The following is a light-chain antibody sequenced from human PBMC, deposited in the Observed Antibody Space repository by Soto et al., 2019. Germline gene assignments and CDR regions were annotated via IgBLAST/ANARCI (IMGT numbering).Light chain of an antibody. CDR3: QQYGISQNT. CDR2: GAS. J-gene: IGKJ2*01. Sequence: ETVMTQSPGTLSLSPGERATLSCRASQSVSSGYLAWYQQKPGQAPRLLIFGASNRATGIPDRFTGSGSGTDFTLTSSRLEPADFAVYYCQQYGISQNTFGQGTKLEIK. CDR1: QSVSSGY. V-gene: IGKV3-20*01.